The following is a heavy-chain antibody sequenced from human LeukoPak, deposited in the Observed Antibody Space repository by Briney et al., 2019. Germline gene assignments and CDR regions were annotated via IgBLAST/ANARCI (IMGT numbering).Heavy chain of an antibody. Sequence: GRSLRLSCAASGFTFSSYAMHWVRQAPGKGLEWVAVISYDGSNKYYADSVKGRFTTSRDNSKNTLYLQMNSLRAEDTAVYYCARDSLMVYAMENYFDYWGQGTLVTVSS. CDR1: GFTFSSYA. V-gene: IGHV3-30-3*01. D-gene: IGHD2-8*01. CDR2: ISYDGSNK. CDR3: ARDSLMVYAMENYFDY. J-gene: IGHJ4*02.